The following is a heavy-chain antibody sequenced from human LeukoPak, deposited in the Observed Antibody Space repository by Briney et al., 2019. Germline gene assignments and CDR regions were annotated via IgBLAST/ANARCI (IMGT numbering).Heavy chain of an antibody. D-gene: IGHD4/OR15-4a*01. V-gene: IGHV3-48*04. CDR3: ARAWAYGGYY. CDR2: ISSSSSTI. Sequence: GGSPRLSCAASGFTFSSYSMNWVRQAPGKGLEWVSYISSSSSTIYYVDSVKGRFTISRDNAKNSLYLQMNSLRAEDTAVYYCARAWAYGGYYWGQGTLVTVSS. CDR1: GFTFSSYS. J-gene: IGHJ4*02.